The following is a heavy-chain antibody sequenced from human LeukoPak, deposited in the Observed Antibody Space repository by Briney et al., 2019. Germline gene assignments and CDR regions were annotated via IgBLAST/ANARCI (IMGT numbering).Heavy chain of an antibody. CDR1: GFTFSGSA. CDR3: ARHEKYCFGGSCYFDY. CDR2: LDWNGGST. D-gene: IGHD2-15*01. Sequence: GGSLRLSCAASGFTFSGSAMHWVRQASGKGLEWVSGLDWNGGSTNYADSVKGRFTISRDNAKSSLLLQMNSLRAEDTALYYCARHEKYCFGGSCYFDYWGPGTLVSVPS. J-gene: IGHJ4*02. V-gene: IGHV3-20*04.